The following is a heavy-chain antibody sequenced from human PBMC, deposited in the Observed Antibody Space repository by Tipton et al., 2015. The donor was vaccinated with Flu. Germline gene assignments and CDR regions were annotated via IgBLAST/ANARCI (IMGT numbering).Heavy chain of an antibody. Sequence: TLSLTCTVSGGSISTYYWSWIRQPPGKGLEWIGYIYYTGSVNYNPSLKSRVTISVDTSKNQFSLKLRSVTAADTAVYFCARDRDGSEDYYFGMDVWGQGATVAASS. J-gene: IGHJ6*02. CDR3: ARDRDGSEDYYFGMDV. CDR2: IYYTGSV. CDR1: GGSISTYY. V-gene: IGHV4-59*01. D-gene: IGHD1-14*01.